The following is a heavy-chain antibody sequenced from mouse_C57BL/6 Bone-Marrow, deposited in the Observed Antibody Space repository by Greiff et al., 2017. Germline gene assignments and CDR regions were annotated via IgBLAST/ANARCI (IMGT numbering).Heavy chain of an antibody. Sequence: DVHLVESGEGLVKPGGSLKLSCAASGFTFSSYAMSWVRQTPEKRLEWVAYISSGGDYIYYADTVKGRFTISRDNARNTLYLQMSSLKSEDTAMYYCTRGWLPFYAMDYWGQGTSVTVSS. J-gene: IGHJ4*01. CDR2: ISSGGDYI. V-gene: IGHV5-9-1*02. CDR1: GFTFSSYA. CDR3: TRGWLPFYAMDY. D-gene: IGHD2-2*01.